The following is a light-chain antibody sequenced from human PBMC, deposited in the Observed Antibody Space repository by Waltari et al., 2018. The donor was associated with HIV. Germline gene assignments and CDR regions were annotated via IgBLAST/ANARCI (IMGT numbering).Light chain of an antibody. CDR1: QDIRSF. J-gene: IGKJ3*01. CDR2: AAS. V-gene: IGKV1-16*02. Sequence: DIQMTQSPSSLSASVGGRVTITCRASQDIRSFLAWFQQKPCKAPQSLSYAASRLQSGVPSNFSGSGSGTDFTLAISSLQPEDFATYYCQQYNSYPFTFGPGTKVDIK. CDR3: QQYNSYPFT.